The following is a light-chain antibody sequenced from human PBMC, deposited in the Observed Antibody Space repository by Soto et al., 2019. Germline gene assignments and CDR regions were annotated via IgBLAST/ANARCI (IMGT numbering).Light chain of an antibody. J-gene: IGLJ2*01. CDR2: GNS. CDR1: SSNIGAGYD. Sequence: QSVLTQPPSVSGAPGQRVTISCTGSSSNIGAGYDVHWYQQLPGTAPKLLIYGNSNRPSGVPDRFSGSKSGTSASLAITGLQAEAEADYYCQCYDSSLSGSVVFGGGTQLTVL. CDR3: QCYDSSLSGSVV. V-gene: IGLV1-40*01.